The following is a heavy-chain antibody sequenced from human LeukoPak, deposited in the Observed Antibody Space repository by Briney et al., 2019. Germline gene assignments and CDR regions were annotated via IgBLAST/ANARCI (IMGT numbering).Heavy chain of an antibody. D-gene: IGHD3-9*01. CDR1: GYTFTSYG. CDR2: ISAYNGNT. CDR3: AREEGESDWLNYYCYGMDV. V-gene: IGHV1-18*04. Sequence: ASVKVSCKASGYTFTSYGISWVRQAPGQGLEWMGWISAYNGNTNYAQKLKGRVTMTTDTSTSTAYMELRSLRSDDTAVYYCAREEGESDWLNYYCYGMDVWGKGTTVTVSS. J-gene: IGHJ6*04.